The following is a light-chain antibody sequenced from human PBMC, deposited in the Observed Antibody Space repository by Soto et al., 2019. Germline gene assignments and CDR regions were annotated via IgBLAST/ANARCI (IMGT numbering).Light chain of an antibody. CDR2: GAS. V-gene: IGKV3-20*01. J-gene: IGKJ1*01. CDR3: QQYGSSPRT. CDR1: QSISSSY. Sequence: EIVLTQSPGTLSLSQGERATLSCRASQSISSSYLAWYQQKPGQAPRLLIYGASTRATGIPDRFSGSGSGTDFTLTISRLESEDFAVYYCQQYGSSPRTFGQGTIVDIK.